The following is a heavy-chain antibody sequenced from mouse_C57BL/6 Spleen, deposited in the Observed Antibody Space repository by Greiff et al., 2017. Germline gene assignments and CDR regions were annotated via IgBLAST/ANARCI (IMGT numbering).Heavy chain of an antibody. CDR2: IDPETGGT. V-gene: IGHV1-15*01. J-gene: IGHJ2*01. Sequence: QVQLKESGAELVRPGASVTLSCKASGYTFTDYEMHWVKQTPVHGLEWIGAIDPETGGTAYNQKFKGKAILTADKSSSTAYMELRSLTSEDSAVYYCTRMGLGNFFDYWGQGTTLTVSS. CDR1: GYTFTDYE. D-gene: IGHD1-1*02. CDR3: TRMGLGNFFDY.